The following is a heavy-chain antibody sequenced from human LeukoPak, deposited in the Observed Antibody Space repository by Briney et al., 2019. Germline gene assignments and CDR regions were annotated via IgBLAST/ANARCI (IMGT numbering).Heavy chain of an antibody. CDR1: GFTFSSYS. V-gene: IGHV3-21*01. CDR2: ISSSSSYI. D-gene: IGHD4-17*01. J-gene: IGHJ4*02. CDR3: ARARPTVTHGDY. Sequence: GSLRLSCAASGFTFSSYSMNWVRQAPGKGLEWVSSISSSSSYIYYADSVKGRFTISRDNAKNSLYLQMNSLRAEDTAVYYCARARPTVTHGDYWGQGTLVTVSS.